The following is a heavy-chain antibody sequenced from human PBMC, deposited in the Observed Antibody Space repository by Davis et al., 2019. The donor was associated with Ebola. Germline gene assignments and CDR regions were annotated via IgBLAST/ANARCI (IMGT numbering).Heavy chain of an antibody. CDR3: AKDSYVGSGGYYYYGMDV. Sequence: GESLKISCAATGFTFSTYSMSWVRQAPGKGLEWVSAIRESGIKTHYADSVKGRFTISRDNSKNTLYLQMNSLRVEDTAVYYCAKDSYVGSGGYYYYGMDVWGQGTTVTVSS. D-gene: IGHD3-10*01. CDR2: IRESGIKT. CDR1: GFTFSTYS. V-gene: IGHV3-23*01. J-gene: IGHJ6*02.